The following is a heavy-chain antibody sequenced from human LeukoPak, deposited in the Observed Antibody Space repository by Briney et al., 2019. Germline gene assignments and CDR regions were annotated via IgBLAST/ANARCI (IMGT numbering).Heavy chain of an antibody. Sequence: GETLKISCKGSGYSFTSYWIGWVRQMPGKGLECMGIIYPGDSDTRYSPSFQGQVTISADKSISTAYLQWSSLKASDTAIYYCARHETGPYFDYWGQGTLVTVSS. J-gene: IGHJ4*02. CDR1: GYSFTSYW. CDR2: IYPGDSDT. V-gene: IGHV5-51*01. CDR3: ARHETGPYFDY. D-gene: IGHD1-1*01.